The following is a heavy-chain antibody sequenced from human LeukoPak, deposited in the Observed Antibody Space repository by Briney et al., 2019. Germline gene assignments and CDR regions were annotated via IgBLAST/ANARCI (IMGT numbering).Heavy chain of an antibody. V-gene: IGHV4-39*07. CDR1: SGSITSSVYY. CDR2: INHSGST. J-gene: IGHJ6*03. Sequence: SETLSLTCTVSSGSITSSVYYCSWIRQPPGKGLEWIGEINHSGSTNYNPSLKSRVTISVDTSKNQFSLKLSSVTAADTAVYYCARGYRATSRHWGYYYYYMDVWGKGTTVTVSS. CDR3: ARGYRATSRHWGYYYYYMDV. D-gene: IGHD7-27*01.